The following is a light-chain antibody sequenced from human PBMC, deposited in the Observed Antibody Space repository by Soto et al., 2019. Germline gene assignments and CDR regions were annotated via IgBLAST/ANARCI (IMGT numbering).Light chain of an antibody. V-gene: IGLV2-8*01. CDR1: SSDVGGYNY. J-gene: IGLJ3*02. Sequence: QSVLTQPPSASGSPGQSVTISCTGTSSDVGGYNYVSWYQQHPGKAPKVMIYEVNKRPSGVPDRFSGSKSGNTASLTVSGLQAEDEADYYCTSYTGINNWVFGGGTKLTVL. CDR3: TSYTGINNWV. CDR2: EVN.